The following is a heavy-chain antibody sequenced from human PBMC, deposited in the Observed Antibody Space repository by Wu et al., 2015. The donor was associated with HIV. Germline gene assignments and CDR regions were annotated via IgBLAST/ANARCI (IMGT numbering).Heavy chain of an antibody. CDR1: YILSNYP. J-gene: IGHJ2*01. CDR2: MNPKNGHI. Sequence: QSQLVQSGPETKRPGASVRVSCKAAYILSNYPIGWVRQAPGQRLEWMGWMNPKNGHIQPAQRFQDKITMSTNNSAHTAYMELKSLTSDDTAIYFCARVQFDPRYYTYFDLWGQGTLVIVSP. V-gene: IGHV1-18*01. D-gene: IGHD2-21*01. CDR3: ARVQFDPRYYTYFDL.